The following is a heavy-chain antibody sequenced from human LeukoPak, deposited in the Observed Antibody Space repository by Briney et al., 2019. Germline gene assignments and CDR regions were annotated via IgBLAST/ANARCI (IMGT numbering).Heavy chain of an antibody. CDR1: GFTFSSYA. Sequence: GRSLRLSCAASGFTFSSYAMHWVRQAPGKGLEWVAVISYDGSNKYYADSVKGRFTISRDNSKNTLYLQMNSLRAEDTAVYYCAKGSRAVAEQMYWGQGTLVTVSS. V-gene: IGHV3-30*14. CDR3: AKGSRAVAEQMY. J-gene: IGHJ4*02. CDR2: ISYDGSNK. D-gene: IGHD6-19*01.